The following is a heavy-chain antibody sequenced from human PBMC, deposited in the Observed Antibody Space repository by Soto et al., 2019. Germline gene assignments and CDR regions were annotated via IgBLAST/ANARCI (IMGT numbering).Heavy chain of an antibody. J-gene: IGHJ4*02. CDR3: ARDTPMITFGGVIDYYFDY. CDR1: GFTFSSYW. D-gene: IGHD3-16*02. V-gene: IGHV3-7*01. Sequence: GGSLRLSCAASGFTFSSYWMSWVRQAPGKGLEWVTNIKQDGSEKYYVDSVKGRFTISRDNAKNSLYLQMNSLRAEDTAVYYCARDTPMITFGGVIDYYFDYWGQGTLVTVSS. CDR2: IKQDGSEK.